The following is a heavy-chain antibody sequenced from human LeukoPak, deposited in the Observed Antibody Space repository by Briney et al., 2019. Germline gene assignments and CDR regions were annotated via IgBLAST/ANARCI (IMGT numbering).Heavy chain of an antibody. CDR3: AKVSRSRGSSGWCYGYFDY. CDR2: IRYDGSNK. CDR1: GFTFSSYG. D-gene: IGHD6-19*01. Sequence: PGGSLRLSCAASGFTFSSYGMHWVRQAPGKGLEWVALIRYDGSNKYYADSVKGRFTISRDNSKNTLYLQMNSLRAEDTAVYYCAKVSRSRGSSGWCYGYFDYWGQGTLVTVSS. J-gene: IGHJ4*02. V-gene: IGHV3-30*02.